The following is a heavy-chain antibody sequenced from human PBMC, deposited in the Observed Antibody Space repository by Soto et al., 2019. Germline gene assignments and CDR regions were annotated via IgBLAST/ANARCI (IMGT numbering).Heavy chain of an antibody. D-gene: IGHD1-26*01. CDR1: GFTSSNYT. CDR3: AKDHLAGGFDY. V-gene: IGHV3-23*01. J-gene: IGHJ4*02. CDR2: VSATAGTT. Sequence: GGPLGLSWSTSGFTSSNYTKSWVLQAPGKGLEWVSLVSATAGTTYYTDSVKGRFTISRDNSRNTVYLQMNSLRADDTAVYYCAKDHLAGGFDYWGQGTLVTVSS.